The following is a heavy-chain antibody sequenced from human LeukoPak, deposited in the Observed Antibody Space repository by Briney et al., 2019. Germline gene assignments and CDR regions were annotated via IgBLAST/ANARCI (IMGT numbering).Heavy chain of an antibody. J-gene: IGHJ4*02. CDR3: AKDRGGGDEFYFDY. V-gene: IGHV1-8*01. CDR1: GYTFTSYD. D-gene: IGHD2-21*02. Sequence: GASVKVSCKASGYTFTSYDINWVRQATGQGLEWMGWMNPNSGNTGYAQKFQGRVTMTRNTSISTAYMELSSLRAEDTAVYYCAKDRGGGDEFYFDYWGQGTLVTVSS. CDR2: MNPNSGNT.